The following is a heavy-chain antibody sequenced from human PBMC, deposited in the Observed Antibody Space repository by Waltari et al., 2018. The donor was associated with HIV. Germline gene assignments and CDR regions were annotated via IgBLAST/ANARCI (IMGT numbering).Heavy chain of an antibody. CDR3: AREGRYSSGSDAFDS. J-gene: IGHJ3*02. V-gene: IGHV1-2*02. CDR1: GYTFTVYY. CDR2: INPNTGGT. D-gene: IGHD6-19*01. Sequence: QVQMVQSGAEVKEPGASVKVSCKTSGYTFTVYYIQWVRQAPGQGLEWMGWINPNTGGTNYAQKFQGRVTMTRDTSITTAYMELTKLRSDDTAVYYCAREGRYSSGSDAFDSWGQGTLVAVSS.